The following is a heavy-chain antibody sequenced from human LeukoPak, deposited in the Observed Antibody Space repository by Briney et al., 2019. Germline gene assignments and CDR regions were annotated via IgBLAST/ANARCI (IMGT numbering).Heavy chain of an antibody. V-gene: IGHV3-21*01. CDR2: ISSSSSYI. Sequence: RAGGSLRLSCAASGFTFSSYSMNWVRQAPGKGLEWVSSISSSSSYIYYADSVKGRFTISRDNAKNSLYLQMNSLRAEDTAVYYCARGGGLAVAGMFCWGKGVMVSVST. CDR3: ARGGGLAVAGMFC. J-gene: IGHJ4*02. D-gene: IGHD6-19*01. CDR1: GFTFSSYS.